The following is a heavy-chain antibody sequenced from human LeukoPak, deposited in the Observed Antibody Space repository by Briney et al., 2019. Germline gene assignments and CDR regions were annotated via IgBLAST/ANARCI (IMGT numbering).Heavy chain of an antibody. J-gene: IGHJ4*02. Sequence: GGSLRLSCAASGFTFSSYAMSWVRQAPGKGLEWVSAISSSGSTIYYADSVKGRFTISRDNAKNSLYLQMNSLRAEDTAVYYCARSSTMIVVGQFDYWGQGTLVTVSS. CDR3: ARSSTMIVVGQFDY. D-gene: IGHD3-22*01. CDR1: GFTFSSYA. V-gene: IGHV3-21*04. CDR2: ISSSGSTI.